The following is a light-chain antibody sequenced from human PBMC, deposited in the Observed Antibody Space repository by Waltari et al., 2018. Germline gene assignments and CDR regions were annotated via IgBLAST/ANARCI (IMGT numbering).Light chain of an antibody. J-gene: IGLJ3*02. Sequence: QSALTQPASVSGSPGQSITISCTGTSNDVGGYEYVSWFQQHPDKAPKLMIYGVTNRPSGVSNRFFGSKSGNTASLTISGLQAEDEADYYCSSYTRSDTLVFGGGTRLTVL. V-gene: IGLV2-14*01. CDR1: SNDVGGYEY. CDR2: GVT. CDR3: SSYTRSDTLV.